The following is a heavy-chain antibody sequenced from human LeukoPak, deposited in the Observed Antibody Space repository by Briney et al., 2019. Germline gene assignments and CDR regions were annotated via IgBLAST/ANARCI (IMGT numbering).Heavy chain of an antibody. CDR3: ARLRYCSSTSCHTRFDY. D-gene: IGHD2-2*02. V-gene: IGHV4-31*03. CDR2: IYYSGST. J-gene: IGHJ4*02. CDR1: GGSISSGGYY. Sequence: PSQTLSLTCTLSGGSISSGGYYWSWTRQHPGKGLEWIGYIYYSGSTYYNPSLKSRVTISVDTSKNQFSLKLSSVTAADTAVYYCARLRYCSSTSCHTRFDYWGQGTLVTVSS.